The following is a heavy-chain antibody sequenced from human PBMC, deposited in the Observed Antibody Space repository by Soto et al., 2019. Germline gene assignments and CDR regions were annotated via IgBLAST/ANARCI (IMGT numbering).Heavy chain of an antibody. D-gene: IGHD3-3*01. V-gene: IGHV3-33*01. CDR3: AIKLESYSDMDV. Sequence: GGSLRLSCAASGFTFSSYGMHWVRQAPGKGLEWVAVIWYDGSNKYYADSVKGRFTISRDNSKNTLYLQMNSLRAEDTAVYYCAIKLESYSDMDVWAQETTLTISS. J-gene: IGHJ6*02. CDR2: IWYDGSNK. CDR1: GFTFSSYG.